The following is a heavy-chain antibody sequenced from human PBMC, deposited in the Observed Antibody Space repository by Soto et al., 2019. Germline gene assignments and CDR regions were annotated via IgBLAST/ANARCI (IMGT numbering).Heavy chain of an antibody. V-gene: IGHV3-23*01. Sequence: PGGSLRLSCAASGFTFSSYAMSWVRQAPGKGLEWVSAISGSGGSTYYADSVKGRFTISRDNSKNTLYLQMNSLRAEDTAVYYCAKDQGYCSGGSCWFDAFDIWGQGTMVTVSS. D-gene: IGHD2-15*01. CDR2: ISGSGGST. CDR3: AKDQGYCSGGSCWFDAFDI. J-gene: IGHJ3*02. CDR1: GFTFSSYA.